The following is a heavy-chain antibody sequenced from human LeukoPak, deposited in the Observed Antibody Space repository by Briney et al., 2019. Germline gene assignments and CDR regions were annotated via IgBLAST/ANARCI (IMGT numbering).Heavy chain of an antibody. CDR1: GDSIHSHF. CDR3: ARGAYYFDY. CDR2: THTNGNT. V-gene: IGHV4-4*07. Sequence: SETLSLTCTVSGDSIHSHFYGWMRQPAGKGLEWIGRTHTNGNTLYNPSLKSRVTMSVDTSKSQFSLRLTSVTAADTAVYYCARGAYYFDYWGQGTLVTVSS. J-gene: IGHJ4*02.